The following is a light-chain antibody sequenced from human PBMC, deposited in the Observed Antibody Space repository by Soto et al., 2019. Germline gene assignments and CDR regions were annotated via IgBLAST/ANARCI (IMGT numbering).Light chain of an antibody. Sequence: DIQMTQSPSSLSASVGDRVTITCRASQSISGYLNWYQQQPGKAPKLLIYAASSLQSGVPSRFSGGGSGTDFTLTISSLQPDDFATYYCQQGYSSPRTFGQGTKVDIK. CDR1: QSISGY. V-gene: IGKV1-39*01. J-gene: IGKJ1*01. CDR2: AAS. CDR3: QQGYSSPRT.